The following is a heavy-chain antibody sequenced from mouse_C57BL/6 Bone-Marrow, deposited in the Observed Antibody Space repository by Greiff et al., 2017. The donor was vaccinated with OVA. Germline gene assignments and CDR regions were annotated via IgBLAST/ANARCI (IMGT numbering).Heavy chain of an antibody. CDR3: TGRDDWYVDV. CDR1: GFTFSNYW. J-gene: IGHJ1*03. CDR2: IRLKSDNYAT. V-gene: IGHV6-3*01. Sequence: EVQRVESGGGLVQPGGSMKLSCVASGFTFSNYWMNWVRQSPEKGLEWVAQIRLKSDNYATHYAESVKGRFTISRDDSKSSVYLQMNNLRAEDTGIYYCTGRDDWYVDVWGTGTTVTVSS.